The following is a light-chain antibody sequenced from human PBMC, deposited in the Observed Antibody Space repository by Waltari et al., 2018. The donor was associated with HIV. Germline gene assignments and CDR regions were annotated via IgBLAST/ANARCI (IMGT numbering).Light chain of an antibody. CDR3: QQYNNWPPFT. Sequence: EIVMTQSPAPLSVSPGEKATLPCSASQSVSSNLAWYQQKPGQAPRLLIYGASTRATGIPARFSGSGSGTEVTLTISSLQSEDFAVYYCQQYNNWPPFTFGPGTKVDIK. J-gene: IGKJ3*01. CDR1: QSVSSN. V-gene: IGKV3-15*01. CDR2: GAS.